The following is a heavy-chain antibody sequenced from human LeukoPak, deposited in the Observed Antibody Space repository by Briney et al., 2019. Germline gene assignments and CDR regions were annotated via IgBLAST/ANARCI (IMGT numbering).Heavy chain of an antibody. D-gene: IGHD3-10*01. CDR2: LYISGST. J-gene: IGHJ4*02. Sequence: PSETLSLTCTVSGASISSYYYNWIRQTAGGGLEWIGRLYISGSTDYNPSLKSRVTISVDTSNNQFSLKLNSATAADTAVYFCARDLSGSLYFDYWGQGVLVTVSS. V-gene: IGHV4-4*07. CDR1: GASISSYY. CDR3: ARDLSGSLYFDY.